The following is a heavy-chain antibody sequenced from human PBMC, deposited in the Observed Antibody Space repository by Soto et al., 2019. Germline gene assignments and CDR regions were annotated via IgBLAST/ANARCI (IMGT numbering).Heavy chain of an antibody. CDR2: IYWDDDK. D-gene: IGHD6-19*01. CDR1: GFSLSTSGVG. J-gene: IGHJ4*02. V-gene: IGHV2-5*02. CDR3: AHKPGGWYGGVTFEEYYFDY. Sequence: GSGPTLVNPTQTLTLTCPFSGFSLSTSGVGVGWIRQPPGKALEWLALIYWDDDKRYSPSLKSRLTITKDTSKNQVVLTMTNMDPVDTATYYCAHKPGGWYGGVTFEEYYFDYWGQGTLVTVSS.